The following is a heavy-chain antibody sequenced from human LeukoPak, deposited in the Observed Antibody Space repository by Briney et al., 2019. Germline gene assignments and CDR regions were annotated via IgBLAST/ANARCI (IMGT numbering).Heavy chain of an antibody. CDR1: GFTFSSYS. D-gene: IGHD6-6*01. CDR2: ISSSSSYI. Sequence: GGSLRLSCAASGFTFSSYSMNWVRQAPGKGLEWVSSISSSSSYIYYADSVKGRLTISRDNAKNSLYLQMNSLRAEDTAVYYCARDYSSSHFDYWGQGTLVTVSS. J-gene: IGHJ4*02. V-gene: IGHV3-21*01. CDR3: ARDYSSSHFDY.